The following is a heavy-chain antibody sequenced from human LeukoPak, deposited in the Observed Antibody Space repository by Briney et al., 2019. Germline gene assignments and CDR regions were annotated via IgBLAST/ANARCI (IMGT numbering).Heavy chain of an antibody. Sequence: PGGSLRLYCAASAFTFSNYAMSWVRQAPGKWLEWVSEISGSGGSTYYADSVKGRFTISRDNSRNTLYLQMNSLRAEDTAVYYCARDSLAEGYFDYWGQGTLVTVSS. J-gene: IGHJ4*02. V-gene: IGHV3-23*01. CDR2: ISGSGGST. CDR3: ARDSLAEGYFDY. CDR1: AFTFSNYA. D-gene: IGHD6-13*01.